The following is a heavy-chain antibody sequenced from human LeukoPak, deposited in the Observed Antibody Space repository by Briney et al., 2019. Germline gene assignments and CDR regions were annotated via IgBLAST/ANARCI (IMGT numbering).Heavy chain of an antibody. CDR2: ISYDGSNK. CDR1: GFTFSSYA. D-gene: IGHD2-2*01. CDR3: ARDILVPETNYYYYYGMDV. J-gene: IGHJ6*02. Sequence: GGSLRLSCAASGFTFSSYAMHWVRQAPGKGLEWVAVISYDGSNKYYADSVKGRFTISRDNSKNTLYLQMNSLRAEDTAVYYCARDILVPETNYYYYYGMDVWGQGTTVTVSS. V-gene: IGHV3-30-3*01.